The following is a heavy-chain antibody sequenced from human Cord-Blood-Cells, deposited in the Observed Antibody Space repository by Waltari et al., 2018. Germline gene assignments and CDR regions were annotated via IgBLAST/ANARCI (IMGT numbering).Heavy chain of an antibody. CDR2: IKQDGSEK. V-gene: IGHV3-7*01. D-gene: IGHD4-17*01. J-gene: IGHJ4*02. CDR1: GFTFRSYW. Sequence: EVQLVESGGGLVQPGGSLRLSCAASGFTFRSYWMRWVRPAPGKGLEWVANIKQDGSEKYYVDSVKGRFTISRDNAKNSLYLQMNSLRAEDTAVYYCARDHDYGDYYFDYWGQGTLVTVSS. CDR3: ARDHDYGDYYFDY.